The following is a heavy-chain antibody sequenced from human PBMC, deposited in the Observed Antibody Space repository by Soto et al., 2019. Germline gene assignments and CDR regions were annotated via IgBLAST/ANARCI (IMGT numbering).Heavy chain of an antibody. Sequence: GGSLRLSCAASGFSVSSKYMSWVRRAPGKGLEWVSLIQSGGPTYYADSVKGRFTISRDTSENTVHLQMDSLRAEDTAVYYCARDDVLCDGGRCYGVPLDVWGQGMLVTVSS. CDR2: IQSGGPT. CDR3: ARDDVLCDGGRCYGVPLDV. D-gene: IGHD2-15*01. V-gene: IGHV3-66*01. CDR1: GFSVSSKY. J-gene: IGHJ4*02.